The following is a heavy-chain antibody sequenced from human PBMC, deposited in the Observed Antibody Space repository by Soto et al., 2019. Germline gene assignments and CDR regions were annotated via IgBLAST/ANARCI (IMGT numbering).Heavy chain of an antibody. V-gene: IGHV1-69*12. D-gene: IGHD5-12*01. Sequence: QVQLVQSGAEVKKPGSSVKVSCKASGGTFSSYAISWVRQAPGQGLEWMGGIIPIFGTANYAQKFQGRVTXXAXEXRSTAYMELSSLRSEDTAVYYCARVGGGYNFRYFDLWGRGTLVTVSS. J-gene: IGHJ2*01. CDR1: GGTFSSYA. CDR2: IIPIFGTA. CDR3: ARVGGGYNFRYFDL.